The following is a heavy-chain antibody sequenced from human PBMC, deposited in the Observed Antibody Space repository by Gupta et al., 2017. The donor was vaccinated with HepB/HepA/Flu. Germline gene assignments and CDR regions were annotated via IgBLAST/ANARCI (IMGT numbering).Heavy chain of an antibody. CDR3: AKYHFSGSYYDFDY. J-gene: IGHJ4*02. V-gene: IGHV3-23*01. D-gene: IGHD3-10*01. CDR2: ISGGGSTT. Sequence: EVPLLESGGTLVQPGGSLRLSCAASGFTFTNYAMSWVRQAPGQGLQWVSSISGGGSTTFYAISVKGRFTISRDNSKNTLYLQMNSLRAEDTAVYYCAKYHFSGSYYDFDYWGQGTLVTVSS. CDR1: GFTFTNYA.